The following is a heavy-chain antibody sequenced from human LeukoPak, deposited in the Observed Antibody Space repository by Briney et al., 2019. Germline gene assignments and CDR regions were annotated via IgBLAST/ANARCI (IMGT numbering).Heavy chain of an antibody. V-gene: IGHV1-46*01. D-gene: IGHD5-12*01. Sequence: ASVKVSCKASGYTFTGYYMHWVRQAPGQGLEWMGVINPSGGSTSYAQKFQGRVTMTRDTSTSTVYMEMSSLRSEDTAVYYCARDFAGYGNIDYWGQGTLVTVSS. CDR3: ARDFAGYGNIDY. CDR1: GYTFTGYY. J-gene: IGHJ4*02. CDR2: INPSGGST.